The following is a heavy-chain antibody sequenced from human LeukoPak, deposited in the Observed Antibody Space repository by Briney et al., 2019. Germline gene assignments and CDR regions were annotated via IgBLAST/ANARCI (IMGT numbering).Heavy chain of an antibody. V-gene: IGHV3-30*02. J-gene: IGHJ4*02. CDR3: AKDLGAYYDFWSGYPADY. CDR2: IRYDGSNK. Sequence: PGGSLRLSCAASGFTFSSYGMHWVRQAPGKGLEWVAFIRYDGSNKYYADSVKGRFTISRDNSKNTLYLQMNSLRAEDTAVCYCAKDLGAYYDFWSGYPADYWGQGTLVTVSS. D-gene: IGHD3-3*01. CDR1: GFTFSSYG.